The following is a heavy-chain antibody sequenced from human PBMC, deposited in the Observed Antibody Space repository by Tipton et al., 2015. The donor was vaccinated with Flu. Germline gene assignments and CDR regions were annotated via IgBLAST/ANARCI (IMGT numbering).Heavy chain of an antibody. CDR1: GGSISDSTYY. V-gene: IGHV4-39*01. CDR2: IHYSGIT. Sequence: TLSLTCTVSGGSISDSTYYWDWIRQPPGKGLEWIGSIHYSGITYYRSSLKSRVTISVDTSKSQFSLMPRSVTAADTAVYYCARLSYYDVDLKNFYFDYWGQGALVTVSS. CDR3: ARLSYYDVDLKNFYFDY. J-gene: IGHJ4*02. D-gene: IGHD3-10*02.